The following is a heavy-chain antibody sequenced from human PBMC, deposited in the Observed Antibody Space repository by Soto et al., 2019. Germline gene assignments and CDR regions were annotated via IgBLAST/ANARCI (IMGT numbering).Heavy chain of an antibody. V-gene: IGHV4-30-2*01. J-gene: IGHJ4*02. CDR3: ARQPYDILTGYYLYYFDH. CDR2: IYHSGST. Sequence: QLQLQESGSGLVKPSQTLSLTCAVSGGSISSGGYSWSWIRQPPGKGLEWIGYIYHSGSTYYNASLKSRVTISIDRSKNQFSLKLSSVTAADTAVYYCARQPYDILTGYYLYYFDHWGQGTLVTVSS. D-gene: IGHD3-9*01. CDR1: GGSISSGGYS.